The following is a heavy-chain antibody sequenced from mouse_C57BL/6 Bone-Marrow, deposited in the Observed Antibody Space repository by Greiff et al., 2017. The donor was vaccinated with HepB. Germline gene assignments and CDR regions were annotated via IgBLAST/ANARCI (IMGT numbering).Heavy chain of an antibody. J-gene: IGHJ1*03. CDR1: GYTFTDFN. CDR3: ARGIYYYGSSPWYFDV. CDR2: INPNNGGT. V-gene: IGHV1-18*01. Sequence: EVKLMESGPELVKPGASVKIPCKASGYTFTDFNMDWVKQSHGKSLEWIGDINPNNGGTIYNQKFKGKATLTVDKSSSTAYMELRSLTSEDTAVYYCARGIYYYGSSPWYFDVWGTGTTVTVSS. D-gene: IGHD1-1*01.